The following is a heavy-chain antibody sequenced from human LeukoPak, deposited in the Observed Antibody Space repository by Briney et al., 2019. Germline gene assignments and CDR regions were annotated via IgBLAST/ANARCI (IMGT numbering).Heavy chain of an antibody. D-gene: IGHD2-15*01. Sequence: ASVKVSCKASGYTFTGYHMHWVRQAPGQGLEWMGRINPNSGGTNYAQKFQGRVTMTRDTSISTAYMELSRLRSDDTAVYYCAREGRYCSGGSCYSFAFDIWGQGTMVTVSS. CDR3: AREGRYCSGGSCYSFAFDI. J-gene: IGHJ3*02. CDR2: INPNSGGT. CDR1: GYTFTGYH. V-gene: IGHV1-2*06.